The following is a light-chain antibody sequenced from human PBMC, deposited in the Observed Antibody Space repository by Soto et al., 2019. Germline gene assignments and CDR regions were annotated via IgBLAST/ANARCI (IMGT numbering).Light chain of an antibody. Sequence: EIVMTQSPATLSVSPGERATLSCRASQSISTELARYQQKPGQPPRLLIYSASTRATGVPARFTGSGSGSAFTLTISGLQSEDFAVYYCQQGHNWPLTFGQGTRLEI. J-gene: IGKJ2*01. CDR2: SAS. CDR3: QQGHNWPLT. V-gene: IGKV3-15*01. CDR1: QSISTE.